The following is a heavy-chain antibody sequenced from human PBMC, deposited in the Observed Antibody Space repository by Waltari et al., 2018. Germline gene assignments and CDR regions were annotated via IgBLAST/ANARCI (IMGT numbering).Heavy chain of an antibody. CDR2: IYYSGST. CDR1: GGSISSGDYY. CDR3: ARTTAPSYYYYYYMDV. V-gene: IGHV4-30-4*08. J-gene: IGHJ6*03. Sequence: QVQLQESGPGLVKPSQTLSLTCTVSGGSISSGDYYWSWIRQPPGKGLEWIGYIYYSGSTYYNPALKSRVTRSVDTSKNQFSLKLSSVTAADTAVYYCARTTAPSYYYYYYMDVWGKGTTVTVSS. D-gene: IGHD4-17*01.